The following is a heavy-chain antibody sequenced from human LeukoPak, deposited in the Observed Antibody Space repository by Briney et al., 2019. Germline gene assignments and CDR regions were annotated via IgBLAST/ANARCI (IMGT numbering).Heavy chain of an antibody. CDR2: IDQDGGEK. CDR3: ARDQGAAGDY. J-gene: IGHJ4*02. Sequence: GGSLRLSCAASGFTFSTYSMNWVRQAPGKGLEWVANIDQDGGEKFYVDSVKGRFTISRDNAKDSLYLQMNSLRAEDTALYYCARDQGAAGDYWGQGTLVTVSS. CDR1: GFTFSTYS. D-gene: IGHD6-13*01. V-gene: IGHV3-7*01.